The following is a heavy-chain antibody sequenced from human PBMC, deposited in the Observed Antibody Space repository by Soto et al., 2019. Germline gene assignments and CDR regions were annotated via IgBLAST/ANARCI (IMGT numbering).Heavy chain of an antibody. CDR2: ISTGSGHI. CDR1: GFAFSSYS. Sequence: EVQLVESGGGPVKPGGSLRLSCVVSGFAFSSYSMTWVRQTPGKGLEWVSSISTGSGHIYYADSVKGRFTVSRDNAKNSLYLQMNSLRADDTAVYYCARDAVARGEGFGSNWFAPWGQGTLVTVSS. J-gene: IGHJ5*02. CDR3: ARDAVARGEGFGSNWFAP. D-gene: IGHD3-10*01. V-gene: IGHV3-21*01.